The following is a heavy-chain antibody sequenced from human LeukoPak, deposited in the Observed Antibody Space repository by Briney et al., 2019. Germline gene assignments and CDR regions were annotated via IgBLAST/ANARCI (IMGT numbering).Heavy chain of an antibody. D-gene: IGHD3-10*01. V-gene: IGHV4-59*01. CDR3: ARDLLPGENAFDI. CDR2: IYYSGST. J-gene: IGHJ3*02. Sequence: SETLSLTCTVSGGSISSYYWSWIRQPPGKGLEWIGYIYYSGSTNYNPSLKSRVTISVDTSKNQFSLKLSSVTAADTAVYYCARDLLPGENAFDIWDQGTMVTVSS. CDR1: GGSISSYY.